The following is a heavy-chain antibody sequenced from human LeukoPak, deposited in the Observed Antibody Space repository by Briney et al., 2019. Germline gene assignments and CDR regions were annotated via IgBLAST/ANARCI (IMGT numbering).Heavy chain of an antibody. CDR2: ISGSGGNT. V-gene: IGHV3-23*01. J-gene: IGHJ4*02. D-gene: IGHD6-6*01. CDR1: GFTFSSYA. Sequence: GGSLRLSCAASGFTFSSYAMSWVRQAPGKGLEWVSVISGSGGNTYYADSVKGRFTLPRDNSKNTLYLQMNSLRVDDTAVYSCAKGSHGYSSSSADYWGQGTLVTVSS. CDR3: AKGSHGYSSSSADY.